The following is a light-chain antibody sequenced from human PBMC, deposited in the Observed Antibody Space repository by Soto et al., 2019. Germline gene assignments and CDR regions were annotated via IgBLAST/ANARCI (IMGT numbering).Light chain of an antibody. CDR2: AAS. Sequence: DTHMTQSPSTLSASILDSVTITCRASQSISTWLAWYQQKPGKAPKLLIYAASTLENGVPTRFSGTGSETEFTLTVSSLQTDDSATYYCQQYNDYITFGQGTRLEI. CDR1: QSISTW. CDR3: QQYNDYIT. V-gene: IGKV1-5*01. J-gene: IGKJ5*01.